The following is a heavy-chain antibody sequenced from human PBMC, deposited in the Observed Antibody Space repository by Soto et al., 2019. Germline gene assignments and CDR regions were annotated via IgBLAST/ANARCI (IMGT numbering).Heavy chain of an antibody. CDR2: FSLSGTT. J-gene: IGHJ4*02. CDR3: PSGTTQPGAHAWYYFDS. V-gene: IGHV4-4*07. D-gene: IGHD2-8*02. CDR1: GASIAGSSY. Sequence: SETLSLTCSVSGASIAGSSYWSWIRQPAGKGLEWIGRFSLSGTTNYSPSLRSRVTMSADVSKNQFSLRLTSVTAADTALYSCPSGTTQPGAHAWYYFDSWGQGTLVTVSS.